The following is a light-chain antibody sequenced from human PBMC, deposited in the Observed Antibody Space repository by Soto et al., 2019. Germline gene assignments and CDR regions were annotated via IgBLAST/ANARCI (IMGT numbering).Light chain of an antibody. CDR1: QSVSSSY. CDR3: QQYGSSPET. J-gene: IGKJ2*01. Sequence: EIVLTQSPGTLSLSPGERATLSCRASQSVSSSYLAWYQHKPGQAPRLLIYGASSRATGIPDRFSGSGSGTDFTLTITRLEPEEFAVYYGQQYGSSPETFGQGTKLEIK. CDR2: GAS. V-gene: IGKV3-20*01.